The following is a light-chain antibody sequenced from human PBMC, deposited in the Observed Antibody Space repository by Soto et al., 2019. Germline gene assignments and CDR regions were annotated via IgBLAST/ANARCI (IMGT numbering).Light chain of an antibody. CDR1: SSDVGGYNY. CDR3: SSYAGSRNV. Sequence: QSALTQAPSASGSPGQSVAISCTGTSSDVGGYNYVSWYQQHPGKAPKLMIYEVNKRPSGVPDRFSGSKSGNTASLTVSGLHAEDEADYYCSSYAGSRNVFGTGTKVTVL. J-gene: IGLJ1*01. CDR2: EVN. V-gene: IGLV2-8*01.